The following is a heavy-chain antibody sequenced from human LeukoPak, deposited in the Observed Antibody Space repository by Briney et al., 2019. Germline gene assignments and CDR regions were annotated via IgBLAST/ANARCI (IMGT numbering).Heavy chain of an antibody. CDR2: ISWNSGNI. CDR3: AKDAYGGATFFYYMDV. V-gene: IGHV3-9*01. Sequence: GGSLRLSCAGSGFTFDVYAMHWVRQTPGKGLEWVSGISWNSGNIAYADFVGGRFTISRDNAKNSLSLQMNSLSDEDTAVYYCAKDAYGGATFFYYMDVWGKGTTVTVSS. CDR1: GFTFDVYA. D-gene: IGHD2/OR15-2a*01. J-gene: IGHJ6*03.